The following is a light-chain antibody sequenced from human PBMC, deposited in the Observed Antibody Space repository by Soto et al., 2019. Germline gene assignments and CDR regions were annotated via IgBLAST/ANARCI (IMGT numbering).Light chain of an antibody. V-gene: IGKV3-20*01. CDR3: QPYDISRT. CDR1: QTIRSNY. J-gene: IGKJ1*01. CDR2: GAS. Sequence: EIVLTQSPGTLSLSPGERATLSCRASQTIRSNYLAWYQQKPGQAPRLLIYGASSRATGVPDRFSGSGSGTDFTLTISRLEPEDFAVYYCQPYDISRTFGRGTKVEIK.